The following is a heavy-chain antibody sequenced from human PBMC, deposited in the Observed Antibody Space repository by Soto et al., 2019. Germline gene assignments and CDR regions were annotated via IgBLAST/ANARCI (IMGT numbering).Heavy chain of an antibody. CDR1: GYIFTNYD. D-gene: IGHD3-10*01. CDR2: VSGYTGNT. Sequence: QVQLVQSETEVKKPGASVKVSCKASGYIFTNYDITWVRQAPGQGLEWMGWVSGYTGNTKYAQKFQDRVTMTTDTSTSKVYMELTSLRSDDTAVYYCARFGSAPYYYYGVDVWGQGTTVFVYS. V-gene: IGHV1-18*01. CDR3: ARFGSAPYYYYGVDV. J-gene: IGHJ6*02.